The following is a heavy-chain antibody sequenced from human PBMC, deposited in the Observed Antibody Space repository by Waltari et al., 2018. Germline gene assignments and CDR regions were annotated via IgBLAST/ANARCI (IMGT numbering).Heavy chain of an antibody. CDR3: ARGGLTPSIDY. D-gene: IGHD6-6*01. CDR2: IKNDGSDT. CDR1: GFIFSSHW. Sequence: EVQLVESGGGLVQPGGSLRLSCGSSGFIFSSHWMHWVRQVPGKGLGWVSEIKNDGSDTNYADSVKGRFTISRDNAENTLYLQMNSLRAEDTAVYYCARGGLTPSIDYWGQGTLVTVSS. J-gene: IGHJ4*02. V-gene: IGHV3-74*01.